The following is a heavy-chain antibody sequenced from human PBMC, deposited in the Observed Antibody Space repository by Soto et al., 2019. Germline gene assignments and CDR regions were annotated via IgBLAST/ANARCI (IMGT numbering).Heavy chain of an antibody. CDR2: ISYDGNTK. CDR3: ARVTGGVRGFVVYGMDV. CDR1: GFTFSEYG. J-gene: IGHJ6*02. Sequence: QVQLVESGGGVVQPGMSLRLSCEASGFTFSEYGMHWVRQAPGKGLEWVAYISYDGNTKYYEDSVKGRFTIPRDNSKNTLFLQMSTPGAEHTAVYFCARVTGGVRGFVVYGMDVWGQGTTVTVSS. D-gene: IGHD3-10*01. V-gene: IGHV3-30*03.